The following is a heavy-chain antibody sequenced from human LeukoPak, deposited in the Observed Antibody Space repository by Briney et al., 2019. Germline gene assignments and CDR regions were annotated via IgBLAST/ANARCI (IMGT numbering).Heavy chain of an antibody. CDR3: ARVGRKQQLAFDY. CDR2: IYYSGST. Sequence: NPSETLSLTCTVSAGSISSYYWSWIRQPPGHEVKWIGYIYYSGSTNYNTSLNSRVIISVDTSKNQFSLKLSCVTAADTAVYYCARVGRKQQLAFDYGGQGTLVTVSS. J-gene: IGHJ4*02. V-gene: IGHV4-59*01. D-gene: IGHD6-13*01. CDR1: AGSISSYY.